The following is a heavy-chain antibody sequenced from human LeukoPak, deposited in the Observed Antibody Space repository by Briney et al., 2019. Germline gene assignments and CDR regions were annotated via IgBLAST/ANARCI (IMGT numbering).Heavy chain of an antibody. Sequence: GASVKVSCKAFGYTFTGYWMHWVRQAPGQGPEWMGWINPNSGDTDYAQNFQGRVTMTRDTSISTAYMELNRLRSGDTAIYYCATDLRYWGQGTLVTVSS. V-gene: IGHV1-2*02. CDR1: GYTFTGYW. CDR3: ATDLRY. CDR2: INPNSGDT. J-gene: IGHJ4*02.